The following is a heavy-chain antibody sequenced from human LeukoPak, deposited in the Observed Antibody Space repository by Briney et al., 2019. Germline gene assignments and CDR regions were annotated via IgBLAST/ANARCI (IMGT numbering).Heavy chain of an antibody. D-gene: IGHD3-3*01. CDR3: ARGRGSSSLGSYYYGLDV. CDR1: GYTFTTYF. V-gene: IGHV1-46*01. Sequence: ASVKVSCKASGYTFTTYFIHWVRQAPGQGLEWLGVINPSGGRTYYAEKFQGRVTLTRDTATSTVYMEVISLRSEDTALYYCARGRGSSSLGSYYYGLDVWGQGTTVTVSS. J-gene: IGHJ6*02. CDR2: INPSGGRT.